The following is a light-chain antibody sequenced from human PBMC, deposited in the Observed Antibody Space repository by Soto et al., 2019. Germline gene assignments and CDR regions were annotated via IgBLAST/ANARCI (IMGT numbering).Light chain of an antibody. CDR1: SSDVGGYNY. J-gene: IGLJ1*01. V-gene: IGLV2-14*03. CDR2: DVS. CDR3: SSYTTSNTRQIV. Sequence: SALTQPASVSGSPGEWITISCTGTSSDVGGYNYVSWYQHHPGKAPKLMIYDVSNRPSGVSNRFSGSKSGNTASLTISGLQPEDEADYYCSSYTTSNTRQIVFGTG.